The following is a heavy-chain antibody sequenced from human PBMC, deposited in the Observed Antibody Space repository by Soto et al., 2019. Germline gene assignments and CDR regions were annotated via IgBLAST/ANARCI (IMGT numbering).Heavy chain of an antibody. Sequence: GGSLRLSCAASGFTFSSYGMHWVRQAPGKGLEWVAVIWYDGSNKYYADSVKGRFTISRDNSKNTLYLQMNSLRAEDTAVYYCARAHRQVLNGMDVWGQGTTVTVSS. D-gene: IGHD3-10*01. CDR1: GFTFSSYG. CDR2: IWYDGSNK. J-gene: IGHJ6*02. CDR3: ARAHRQVLNGMDV. V-gene: IGHV3-33*01.